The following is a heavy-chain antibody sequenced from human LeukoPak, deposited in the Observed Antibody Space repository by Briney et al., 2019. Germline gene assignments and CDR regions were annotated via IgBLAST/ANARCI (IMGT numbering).Heavy chain of an antibody. Sequence: SETLSLTCTVPGGSISSYYWSWIRQPPGKGLEWIGYIYYSGSTNYNPSLKSRVTISVDTSKNQFSLKLSSVTAADTAVYYCARQQQLAWFDPWGQGTLVTVSS. D-gene: IGHD6-13*01. CDR1: GGSISSYY. V-gene: IGHV4-59*01. J-gene: IGHJ5*02. CDR3: ARQQQLAWFDP. CDR2: IYYSGST.